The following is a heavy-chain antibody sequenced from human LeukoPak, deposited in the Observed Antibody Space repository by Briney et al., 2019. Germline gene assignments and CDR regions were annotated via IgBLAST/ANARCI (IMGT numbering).Heavy chain of an antibody. CDR3: AREEVVPAAIGLVYYYYGMDV. Sequence: PGGSLRLSCAASGFTLSSYAMHWVRQAPGKGLEWVAVISNDGSKKYYADSVKGRFTISRDNSKNTLYLQVNSLRAEDTAVYYCAREEVVPAAIGLVYYYYGMDVWGQGTMVTVSS. CDR2: ISNDGSKK. J-gene: IGHJ6*02. D-gene: IGHD2-2*02. CDR1: GFTLSSYA. V-gene: IGHV3-30-3*01.